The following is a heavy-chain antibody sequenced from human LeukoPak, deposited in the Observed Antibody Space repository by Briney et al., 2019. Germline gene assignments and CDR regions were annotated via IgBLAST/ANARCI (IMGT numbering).Heavy chain of an antibody. CDR1: GYTFISYG. Sequence: ASVKVSCKASGYTFISYGISWVRQAPGQGLEWMGWISGYNGDTHYAQKLQGRVTMTTDTSTSTAYMELRSLRSDDTAVYYCARWDSNFLDYWGQGTLVTVSS. D-gene: IGHD4-11*01. CDR3: ARWDSNFLDY. J-gene: IGHJ4*02. CDR2: ISGYNGDT. V-gene: IGHV1-18*01.